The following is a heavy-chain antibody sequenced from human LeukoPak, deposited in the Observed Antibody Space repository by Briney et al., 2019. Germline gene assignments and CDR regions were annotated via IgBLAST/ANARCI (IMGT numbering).Heavy chain of an antibody. D-gene: IGHD4-23*01. CDR1: GGSFSGYY. V-gene: IGHV4-59*01. CDR2: IYSSGST. CDR3: ARIPYGGNAVLGY. Sequence: SETLSLTCAVYGGSFSGYYWSWIRQPPGKGLEWIGYIYSSGSTNYNPSLKSRVTMSVDTSKNQFSLKVSSVTAADTAVYYCARIPYGGNAVLGYWGQGTLVTVSS. J-gene: IGHJ4*02.